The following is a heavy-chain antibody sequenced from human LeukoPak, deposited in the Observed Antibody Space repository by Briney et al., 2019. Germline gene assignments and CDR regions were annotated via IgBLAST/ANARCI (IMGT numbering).Heavy chain of an antibody. V-gene: IGHV3-23*01. CDR2: ISGSGGST. J-gene: IGHJ4*02. CDR3: AKCRYDDGGGHYFFDY. Sequence: GGSLRLSCAASGFTFSSYAMSWVRQAPGKGLEWVSAISGSGGSTYYADSVKGRFTISRDNSKNTLYLQMNSLRAEDTAVYYCAKCRYDDGGGHYFFDYWGQGTLVIVSS. D-gene: IGHD3-22*01. CDR1: GFTFSSYA.